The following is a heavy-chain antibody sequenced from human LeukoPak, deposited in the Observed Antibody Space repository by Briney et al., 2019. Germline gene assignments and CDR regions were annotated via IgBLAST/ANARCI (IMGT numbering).Heavy chain of an antibody. Sequence: SETLSPTCTVSGGSISSYYWSWIRQPPGKGLEWIGYIYYSGSTNYNPSLKSRVTISVDTSKNQFSLKLSSVTAADTAVYYCARHPFATVTTFDYWGQGTLVTVSS. CDR2: IYYSGST. J-gene: IGHJ4*02. D-gene: IGHD4-17*01. CDR3: ARHPFATVTTFDY. V-gene: IGHV4-59*08. CDR1: GGSISSYY.